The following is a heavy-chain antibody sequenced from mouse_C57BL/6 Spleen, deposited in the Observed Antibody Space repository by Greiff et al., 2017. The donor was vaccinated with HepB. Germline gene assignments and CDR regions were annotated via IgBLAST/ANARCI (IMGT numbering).Heavy chain of an antibody. D-gene: IGHD3-2*02. J-gene: IGHJ3*01. V-gene: IGHV1-50*01. CDR3: ARWGGSGYSFAY. CDR1: GYTFTSYW. CDR2: IDPSDSYT. Sequence: QVQLQQPGAELVKPGASVKLSCKASGYTFTSYWMQWVKQRPGQGLEWIGEIDPSDSYTNYNQKFKGKATLTVDTSSSTAYMQLSSLTSEDSAVYYCARWGGSGYSFAYWGQGTLVTVSA.